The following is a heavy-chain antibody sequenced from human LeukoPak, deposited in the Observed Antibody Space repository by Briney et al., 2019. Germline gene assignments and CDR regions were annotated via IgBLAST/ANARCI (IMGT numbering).Heavy chain of an antibody. V-gene: IGHV4-59*01. D-gene: IGHD3-22*01. CDR2: IYYSGST. CDR3: ARESHSRGFDP. Sequence: PSETLSLTCTVSGGSISSYYWSWIRQPPGKGLEWIGYIYYSGSTNYNPSLKSRVTISVDTSKNQFSLKLSSVTAADTAVYYCARESHSRGFDPWGQGTLVTVSS. J-gene: IGHJ5*02. CDR1: GGSISSYY.